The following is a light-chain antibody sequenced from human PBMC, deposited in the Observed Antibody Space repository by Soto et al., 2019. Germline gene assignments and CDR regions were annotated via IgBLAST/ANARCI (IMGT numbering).Light chain of an antibody. Sequence: SALTQPASVSGSPGQSITISCTGTSSDVGGYDYVSWYQQHPGKAPKLMIYEVSNRPSGVSNHFSASKSGNTASLTISGLQAEDEADYYCSSYTSSNTVVFGGGTKLTVL. CDR1: SSDVGGYDY. CDR2: EVS. V-gene: IGLV2-14*01. CDR3: SSYTSSNTVV. J-gene: IGLJ2*01.